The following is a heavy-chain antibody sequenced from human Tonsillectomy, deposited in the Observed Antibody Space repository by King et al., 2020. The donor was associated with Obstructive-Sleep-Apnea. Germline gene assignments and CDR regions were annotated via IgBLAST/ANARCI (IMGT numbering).Heavy chain of an antibody. CDR2: IRSKLNNYAT. J-gene: IGHJ6*02. Sequence: VQLVESGGGLVQPGGSLKLSCAASGFTFVGSATHWVRQASGKGLEWVGRIRSKLNNYATAYAASVKGRFTISRDDSRNTAYLQMNSLKIDDTAVYYCGGWGGGETNAMDVWGQGTTVIVSS. V-gene: IGHV3-73*02. D-gene: IGHD3-10*01. CDR1: GFTFVGSA. CDR3: GGWGGGETNAMDV.